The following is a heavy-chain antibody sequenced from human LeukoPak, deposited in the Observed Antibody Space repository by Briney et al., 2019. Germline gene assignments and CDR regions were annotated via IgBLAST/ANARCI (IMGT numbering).Heavy chain of an antibody. D-gene: IGHD3-22*01. J-gene: IGHJ3*02. CDR1: GYTLTELS. CDR2: FDPEDGET. CDR3: ASVIDDSSGWAFDI. Sequence: ASVKVSCKVSGYTLTELSMHWVRQAPGKGLEWMGGFDPEDGETIYAQKFQGKVTMTEDTSTDTAYMELSSLRSEDTAVYYCASVIDDSSGWAFDIWGQGTMVTVSS. V-gene: IGHV1-24*01.